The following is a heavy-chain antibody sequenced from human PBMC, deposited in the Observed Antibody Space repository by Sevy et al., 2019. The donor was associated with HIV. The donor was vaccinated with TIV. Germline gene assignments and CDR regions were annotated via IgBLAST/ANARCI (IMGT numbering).Heavy chain of an antibody. CDR3: ARRAMTLWAFDI. CDR1: GASIGSSTYY. Sequence: SETLSRTCTVSGASIGSSTYYWGWIRQPPGKRLERIGSIYYSGSTYYNPSPKSRVTISVKTSKNQCSLKLSSVTAAETAVYYCARRAMTLWAFDIWGQGTMVTVSS. CDR2: IYYSGST. J-gene: IGHJ3*02. D-gene: IGHD3-10*01. V-gene: IGHV4-39*01.